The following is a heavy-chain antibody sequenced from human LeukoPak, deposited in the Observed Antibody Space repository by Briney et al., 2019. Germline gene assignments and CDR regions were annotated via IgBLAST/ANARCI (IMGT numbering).Heavy chain of an antibody. D-gene: IGHD3-10*01. CDR1: GYTFTSYD. V-gene: IGHV1-8*01. Sequence: ASVKVSCKASGYTFTSYDINWVRQATGQGLEWMGWMNPNSGNTGYAQKFQGRVTMTRNTSISTAYMELSSLRSEDTAVYYCARAHDIMVRGVSGYWGQGTLVTVSS. CDR3: ARAHDIMVRGVSGY. CDR2: MNPNSGNT. J-gene: IGHJ4*02.